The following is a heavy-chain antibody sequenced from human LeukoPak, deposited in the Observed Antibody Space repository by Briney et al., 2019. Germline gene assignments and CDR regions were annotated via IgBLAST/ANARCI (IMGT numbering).Heavy chain of an antibody. D-gene: IGHD6-13*01. J-gene: IGHJ4*02. CDR3: ARDYIAAAGPGYFDY. V-gene: IGHV4-30-2*01. Sequence: SETLSLTCTVSGGSISSGGYYWSWIRQPPGKGLECIGYIYHSGSTYYIPSLKSRVTISVDRSKNQFSLKLSSVAAADTAVYYCARDYIAAAGPGYFDYWGQGTLVTVSS. CDR1: GGSISSGGYY. CDR2: IYHSGST.